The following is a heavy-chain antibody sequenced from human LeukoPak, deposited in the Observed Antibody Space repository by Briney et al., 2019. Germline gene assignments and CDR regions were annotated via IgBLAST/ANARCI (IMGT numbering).Heavy chain of an antibody. J-gene: IGHJ4*02. CDR2: FSYGGNT. V-gene: IGHV4-31*03. D-gene: IGHD3-22*01. CDR1: GVSITGGGYY. CDR3: ARGDYDSSGYLYYFDP. Sequence: SQTLSLTCTVSGVSITGGGYYWTWFRQHPEKGLEWIGYFSYGGNTYYNPSRKSRVTISVDTATNQFSLKVRSVTAADTAVYYCARGDYDSSGYLYYFDPWGQGTPVTVSS.